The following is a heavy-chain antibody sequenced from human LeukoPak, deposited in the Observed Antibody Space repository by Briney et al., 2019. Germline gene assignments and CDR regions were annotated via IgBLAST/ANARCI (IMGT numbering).Heavy chain of an antibody. J-gene: IGHJ4*02. Sequence: SETLSLTCAVYGGSFSGYYWSWIRQPPGKGLEWIGEINHSGSTNYNPSLKSRVTISVDTSKNQFSLKLSSVTAADTAVYYCARHYGDILTGYSFDYWGQGTLVTVSS. CDR1: GGSFSGYY. CDR2: INHSGST. D-gene: IGHD3-9*01. CDR3: ARHYGDILTGYSFDY. V-gene: IGHV4-34*01.